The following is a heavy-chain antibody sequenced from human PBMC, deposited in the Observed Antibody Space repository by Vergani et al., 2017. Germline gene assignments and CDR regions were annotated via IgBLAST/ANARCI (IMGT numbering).Heavy chain of an antibody. Sequence: EVQLVESGGGLVQPGGSLRLSCAASGFTFSSYWMSWVRQAPGKGLEWVANIKQDGSEKYYVDSVKGRFTISRDNAKNSLYLQMNSLRAEDTAVYYCARAELRYFDWLLSGVVGYFDYWGQGTLVTVSS. J-gene: IGHJ4*02. D-gene: IGHD3-9*01. CDR1: GFTFSSYW. CDR3: ARAELRYFDWLLSGVVGYFDY. V-gene: IGHV3-7*01. CDR2: IKQDGSEK.